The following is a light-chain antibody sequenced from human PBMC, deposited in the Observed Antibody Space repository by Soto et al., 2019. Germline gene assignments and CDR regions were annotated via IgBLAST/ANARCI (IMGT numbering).Light chain of an antibody. CDR3: KQYNHWPQT. V-gene: IGKV3D-15*01. J-gene: IGKJ1*01. CDR2: GAS. Sequence: EIVMTQSPATLSVSPGERATLSCRASQSVRSNLAWYQQKPGQAPRVLIYGASTRATGIPARFSGSGSGTEFTLTISSLQSEDFAVYFCKQYNHWPQTFGQGTKVEIK. CDR1: QSVRSN.